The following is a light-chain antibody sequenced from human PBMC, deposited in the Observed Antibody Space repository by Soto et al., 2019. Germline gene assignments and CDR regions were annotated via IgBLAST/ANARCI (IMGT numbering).Light chain of an antibody. J-gene: IGKJ3*01. CDR1: QGISSY. CDR3: QQLNSYPRP. CDR2: AAS. Sequence: DIQLTQSPSFLSASVGDRVTITCRASQGISSYLAWYQQKPGKAPKLLIYAASTLQSGVPSRFSGSGSGTEFTLTISSLQPEDFATYYCQQLNSYPRPFGPGTKVAIK. V-gene: IGKV1-9*01.